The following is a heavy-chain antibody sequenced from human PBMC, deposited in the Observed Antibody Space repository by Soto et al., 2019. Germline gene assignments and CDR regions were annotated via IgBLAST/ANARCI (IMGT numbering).Heavy chain of an antibody. CDR2: IYYSGST. J-gene: IGHJ6*02. Sequence: PSETLSLTCAVSGFSISSNNWWGWIRQPPGKGLEWIGYIYYSGSTNYNPSLKSRVTISVGTSKNQFSLKLSSVTAADTAVYYCAGEEPYCGGDCSGGMDVWGQGTTVTVSS. D-gene: IGHD2-21*02. V-gene: IGHV4-28*03. CDR1: GFSISSNNW. CDR3: AGEEPYCGGDCSGGMDV.